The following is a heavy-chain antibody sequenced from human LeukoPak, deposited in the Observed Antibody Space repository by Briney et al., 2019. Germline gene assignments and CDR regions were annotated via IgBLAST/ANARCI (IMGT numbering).Heavy chain of an antibody. D-gene: IGHD4-11*01. CDR1: GFTFSIFA. CDR2: ISFDGSNE. CDR3: SRDPNSNRFEN. J-gene: IGHJ4*02. V-gene: IGHV3-30*03. Sequence: GGSLRLSCAASGFTFSIFAMHWVRQAPGKGLEWVAVISFDGSNEYYADSVKGRFTISRDNSRNTLYLQLNSLRAEDTAVYYCSRDPNSNRFENWGQGTLVTVSS.